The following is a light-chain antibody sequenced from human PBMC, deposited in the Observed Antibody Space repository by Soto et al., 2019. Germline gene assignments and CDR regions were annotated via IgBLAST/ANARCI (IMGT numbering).Light chain of an antibody. V-gene: IGLV1-40*01. J-gene: IGLJ1*01. CDR1: SSNIGAGND. CDR2: GNN. Sequence: QSVLTQPPSVSGAPGQRVTISCTGGSSNIGAGNDAQWYQQLPGTAPKLLIFGNNNRPSGVPDRFSGSKSGTSASLAISGLQAEDEADYCCQSYDSSQRGYVFGTGTKLTVL. CDR3: QSYDSSQRGYV.